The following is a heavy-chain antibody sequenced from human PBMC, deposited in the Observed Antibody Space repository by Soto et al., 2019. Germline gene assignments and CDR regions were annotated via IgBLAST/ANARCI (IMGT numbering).Heavy chain of an antibody. CDR2: IYSGGST. CDR3: ARPVGYYYYYMDV. V-gene: IGHV3-53*04. D-gene: IGHD3-16*01. Sequence: LSLTCAASGFTVSSNYMSWVRQAPGKGLEWVSVIYSGGSTYYADSVKGRFTISRHNSKNTLYLQMNSLRAEDTAVYYCARPVGYYYYYMDVWGKGTTVTVSS. CDR1: GFTVSSNY. J-gene: IGHJ6*03.